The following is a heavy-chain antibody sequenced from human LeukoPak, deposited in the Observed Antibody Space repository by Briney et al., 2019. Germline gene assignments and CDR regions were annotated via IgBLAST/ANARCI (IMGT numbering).Heavy chain of an antibody. V-gene: IGHV1-69*05. J-gene: IGHJ5*02. CDR3: ARGGTSCYDNWFDP. CDR2: IIPMFGTP. D-gene: IGHD2-2*01. CDR1: GGTFSSYA. Sequence: SVKVSCKASGGTFSSYAINWVRQAPGQGLEWMGGIIPMFGTPNYAQKLQGRVTMTTDTSTSTAYMELRSLRSDDTAVYYCARGGTSCYDNWFDPWGQGTLVTVSS.